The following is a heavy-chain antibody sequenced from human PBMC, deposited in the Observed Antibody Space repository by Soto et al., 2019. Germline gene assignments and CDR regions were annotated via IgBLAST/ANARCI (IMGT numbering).Heavy chain of an antibody. CDR2: INPSGGST. J-gene: IGHJ6*02. CDR1: GYTFTSYY. CDR3: ARGLGCSSTSCYTDYYYYGMDV. V-gene: IGHV1-46*01. D-gene: IGHD2-2*02. Sequence: QVQLVQSGAEVKKPGASVKVSCKASGYTFTSYYMHWVRQAPGQGLEWMGMINPSGGSTSYAQKYQGSVTMPRDTSTSTVYMELSSLRSEDTAVYYCARGLGCSSTSCYTDYYYYGMDVWGQGTTVTVSS.